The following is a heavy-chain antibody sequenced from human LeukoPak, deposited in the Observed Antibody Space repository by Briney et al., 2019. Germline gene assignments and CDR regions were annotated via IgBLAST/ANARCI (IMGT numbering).Heavy chain of an antibody. CDR2: ISSSSSYI. Sequence: GGSLRLSCAASGFTFSSYSMNWVRQAPGKGLEWVSSISSSSSYIYYADSVKGRFTISRDNSKNTLYLQMNSLRAEDTAVYYCARDGMVRGVPYYFDYWGQGTLVTVSS. D-gene: IGHD3-10*01. CDR1: GFTFSSYS. CDR3: ARDGMVRGVPYYFDY. J-gene: IGHJ4*02. V-gene: IGHV3-21*01.